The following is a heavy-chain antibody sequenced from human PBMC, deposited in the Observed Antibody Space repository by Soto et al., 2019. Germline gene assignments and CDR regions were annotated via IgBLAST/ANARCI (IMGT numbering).Heavy chain of an antibody. D-gene: IGHD2-2*01. J-gene: IGHJ5*02. CDR2: IIPIFGTA. CDR1: GGTFSSYA. V-gene: IGHV1-69*13. CDR3: ARGGYCSSTSCYPYWFDP. Sequence: ASVKVSCKASGGTFSSYAISWVRQAPGQGLEWMGGIIPIFGTANYAQKFQGRVTITADESTSTAYMELSSLRSEDTAVYYCARGGYCSSTSCYPYWFDPWGQGTLVTVSS.